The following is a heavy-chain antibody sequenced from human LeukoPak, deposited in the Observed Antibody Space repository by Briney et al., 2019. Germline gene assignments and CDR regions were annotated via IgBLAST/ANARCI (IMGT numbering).Heavy chain of an antibody. CDR2: IYYSGST. CDR1: GGSISSGGYS. V-gene: IGHV4-30-4*07. J-gene: IGHJ3*02. CDR3: AREGHYGDYGAFDI. Sequence: SQTLSLTCAVSGGSISSGGYSWSWIRQPPGKGLEWIGYIYYSGSTYYNPSLKSRVTISVDTSKNQFSLKLSSVTAADTAVYYCAREGHYGDYGAFDIWGQGTMVTASS. D-gene: IGHD4-17*01.